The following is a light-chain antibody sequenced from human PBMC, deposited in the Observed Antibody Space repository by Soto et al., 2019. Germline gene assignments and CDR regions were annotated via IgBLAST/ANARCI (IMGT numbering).Light chain of an antibody. J-gene: IGKJ1*01. V-gene: IGKV3-20*01. Sequence: EIVLTQSPGTLSLSPGERATLSCRASQSVSSSFLAWYQQKPGQGPRLLIHGASFRATGIPDRFSGSGSGTDFTLTISRLEPEDFAVYYCQQYGSSPGTFSQGTKVDIK. CDR2: GAS. CDR1: QSVSSSF. CDR3: QQYGSSPGT.